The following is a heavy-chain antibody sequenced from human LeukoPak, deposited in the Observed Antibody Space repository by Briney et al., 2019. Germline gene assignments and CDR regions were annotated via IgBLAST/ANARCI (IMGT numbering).Heavy chain of an antibody. CDR3: ARDGDSQSFDY. J-gene: IGHJ4*02. D-gene: IGHD4-17*01. CDR1: GGSISSSSYY. V-gene: IGHV4-39*07. CDR2: IYYSGST. Sequence: PSETLSLTCTVSGGSISSSSYYWGWIRQPPGKGLEWIGSIYYSGSTYYNPSLKSRVTIPVDTSKNQFSLKLSSVTAADTAVYYCARDGDSQSFDYWGQGTLVTVSS.